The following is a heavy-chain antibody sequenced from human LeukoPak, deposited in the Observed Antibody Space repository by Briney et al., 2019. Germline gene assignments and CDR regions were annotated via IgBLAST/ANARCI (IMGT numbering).Heavy chain of an antibody. CDR1: GGSFSGYY. D-gene: IGHD3-3*01. J-gene: IGHJ5*02. V-gene: IGHV4-34*01. CDR3: ARGWDYDFWSGKGDWFDL. CDR2: INHSGST. Sequence: PSETLSLTCAVYGGSFSGYYWSWIRQPPGKGLEWIGEINHSGSTNYNPSLKSRVTISVDTSKNQFSLKLSSVTAADTAVYYCARGWDYDFWSGKGDWFDLWGQGTLVTVSS.